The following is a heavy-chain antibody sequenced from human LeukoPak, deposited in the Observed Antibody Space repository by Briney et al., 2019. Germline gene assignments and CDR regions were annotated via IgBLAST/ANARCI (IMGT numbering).Heavy chain of an antibody. V-gene: IGHV4-61*01. J-gene: IGHJ4*02. Sequence: SETLSLTCTVSGGSVSSGSYYWSWIRQPPGQGLEWIGYIYYSGSTSYNPSLKSRVTISVDTSKNQFSLKLSSVTAADTAVYYCAGNLRGGIDYWGQGTLVTVSS. CDR2: IYYSGST. CDR3: AGNLRGGIDY. D-gene: IGHD3-10*01. CDR1: GGSVSSGSYY.